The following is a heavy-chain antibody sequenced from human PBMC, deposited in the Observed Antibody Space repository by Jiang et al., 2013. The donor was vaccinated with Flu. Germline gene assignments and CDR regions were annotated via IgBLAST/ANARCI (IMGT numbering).Heavy chain of an antibody. CDR2: SVIRGST. V-gene: IGHV4-34*01. Sequence: TLSLTCAVYGRVLQCLLLELDPPAPRKGLECLGKSVIRGSTYYNPSLKSRVTISTDTSKNQFSLKLSSVTAADTAVYYCASSSAAAGSEIPSGMDVWGQGTTVTVSS. J-gene: IGHJ6*02. CDR1: GRVLQCLL. D-gene: IGHD6-13*01. CDR3: ASSSAAAGSEIPSGMDV.